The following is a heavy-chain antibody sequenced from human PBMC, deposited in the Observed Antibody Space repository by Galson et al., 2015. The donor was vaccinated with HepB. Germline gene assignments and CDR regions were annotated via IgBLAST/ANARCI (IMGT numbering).Heavy chain of an antibody. V-gene: IGHV3-30*04. CDR1: GFTFSRYA. CDR2: MSYDGTTK. J-gene: IGHJ4*02. Sequence: SLRLSCAASGFTFSRYALHWVRQAPGKGLEWVTVMSYDGTTKDYADSVKGRFTISRDNSKNTLYLQMNSLRTEDTAVYYCARGDFGVDWDYDYDWESHRSKGLPDYWGRGTLVTVSS. D-gene: IGHD3-16*02. CDR3: ARGDFGVDWDYDYDWESHRSKGLPDY.